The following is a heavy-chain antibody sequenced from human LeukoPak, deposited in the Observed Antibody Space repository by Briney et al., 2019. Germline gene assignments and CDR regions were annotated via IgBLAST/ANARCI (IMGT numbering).Heavy chain of an antibody. Sequence: SETLSLTCTVSGGSIRSYYWSCLRQPPGKGLEWPGSISYSGNTNLHPSLKGRVTISLDTSKNQFSLALKPSAARGPAVYYLARGRSRSYTSSTLDYWGQGTLVTVSS. D-gene: IGHD2-2*01. CDR3: ARGRSRSYTSSTLDY. J-gene: IGHJ4*02. CDR2: ISYSGNT. V-gene: IGHV4-59*01. CDR1: GGSIRSYY.